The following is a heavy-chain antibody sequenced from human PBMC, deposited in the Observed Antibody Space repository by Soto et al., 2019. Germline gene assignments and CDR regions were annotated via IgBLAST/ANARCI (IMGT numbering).Heavy chain of an antibody. V-gene: IGHV1-8*01. Sequence: ASVKVSCKASGYTFTSYDINWVRQATGQGLEWMGWMNPNSGNTGYAQKFQGRVTMTRNTSISTAYMELSSLRSEDTAVYYCARRSDCSSTSCYSLDWFDPWGQGTLVTVSS. J-gene: IGHJ5*02. D-gene: IGHD2-2*01. CDR2: MNPNSGNT. CDR1: GYTFTSYD. CDR3: ARRSDCSSTSCYSLDWFDP.